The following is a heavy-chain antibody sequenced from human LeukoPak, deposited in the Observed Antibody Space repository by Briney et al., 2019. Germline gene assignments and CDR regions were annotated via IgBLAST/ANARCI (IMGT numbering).Heavy chain of an antibody. CDR1: GGSISSSSYY. CDR2: IYYSGST. J-gene: IGHJ6*03. CDR3: ARVNNRVATMYSYYYYYMDV. V-gene: IGHV4-39*07. Sequence: SETLSLTCTVSGGSISSSSYYWGWIRQPPGKGLEWIGYIYYSGSTYYNPSLKSRVTISVDTSKNQFSLKLSSVTAADTAVYYCARVNNRVATMYSYYYYYMDVWGKGTTVTVSS. D-gene: IGHD5-12*01.